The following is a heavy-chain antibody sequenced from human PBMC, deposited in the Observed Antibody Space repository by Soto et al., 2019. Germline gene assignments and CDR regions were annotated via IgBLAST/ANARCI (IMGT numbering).Heavy chain of an antibody. V-gene: IGHV4-59*08. Sequence: QVQLQESGPGLVEPSETLSLTCTVSGGSINNFYWNWLRQPPGRGLEWIGHIFYSGSTNYNPSLKSRVTISIDTSKNQFSLKLSSVTAADTAVYYCARPKSWFGEVDVWGKGTTVTVSS. J-gene: IGHJ6*04. CDR3: ARPKSWFGEVDV. D-gene: IGHD3-10*01. CDR2: IFYSGST. CDR1: GGSINNFY.